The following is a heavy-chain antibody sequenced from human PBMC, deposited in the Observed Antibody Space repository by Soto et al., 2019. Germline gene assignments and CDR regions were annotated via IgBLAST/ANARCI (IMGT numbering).Heavy chain of an antibody. V-gene: IGHV1-18*01. J-gene: IGHJ6*04. CDR2: ISAYNGNT. CDR3: ARVKAGSSSWYVSEGHYYYGMDV. CDR1: GYTFTSYG. D-gene: IGHD6-13*01. Sequence: QVQLVQSGAEVKKPGASVKVSCKASGYTFTSYGISWVRQAPGQGLEWMGWISAYNGNTNYAQKLQGRVTMTTDTATSTASMEMRSLRSDDTAVYYCARVKAGSSSWYVSEGHYYYGMDVWGKGTTVTVSS.